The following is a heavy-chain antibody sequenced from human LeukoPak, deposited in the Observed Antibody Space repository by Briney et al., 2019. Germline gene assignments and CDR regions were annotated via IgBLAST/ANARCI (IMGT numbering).Heavy chain of an antibody. J-gene: IGHJ4*02. CDR1: GFTFSSYA. D-gene: IGHD5-12*01. CDR2: IKQDGSEK. V-gene: IGHV3-7*01. Sequence: GGSLRPSCAASGFTFSSYAMTWVRQAPGKGLEWVANIKQDGSEKYYVDSVKGRFTISRDNAKNSLYLQMNSLRAEDTAVYYCARVRWWLRFFDYWGQGTLVTVSS. CDR3: ARVRWWLRFFDY.